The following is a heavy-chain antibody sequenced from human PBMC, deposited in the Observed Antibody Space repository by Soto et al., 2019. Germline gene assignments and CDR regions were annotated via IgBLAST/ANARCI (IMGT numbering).Heavy chain of an antibody. V-gene: IGHV4-30-4*01. CDR1: GGSISSGDYY. J-gene: IGHJ4*02. D-gene: IGHD3-3*01. CDR2: IYYSGST. Sequence: QVQLQESGPGLVKPSQTLSLTCTVSGGSISSGDYYWSWIRQPPGKGLEWIGYIYYSGSTYYNPYLKSRVTISVDTSKNQFSLKLSSVTAADTAVYYCARGLLPSSAIYYFDYWGQGTLVTVSS. CDR3: ARGLLPSSAIYYFDY.